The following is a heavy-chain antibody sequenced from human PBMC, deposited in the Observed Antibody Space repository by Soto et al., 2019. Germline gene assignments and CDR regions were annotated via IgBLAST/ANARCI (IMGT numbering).Heavy chain of an antibody. CDR2: ISSSSSTI. CDR3: ASLPYSSSWYYFDY. Sequence: EVQLVESGGGLVQPGGSLRLSCAASGFTFSSYSMNWVRQAPGKGLEWVSYISSSSSTIYYADSVKGRFTISRDNAKNSLYLQMNSLRAEDTAVYYCASLPYSSSWYYFDYWGQGTLVTVSS. J-gene: IGHJ4*02. V-gene: IGHV3-48*01. D-gene: IGHD6-13*01. CDR1: GFTFSSYS.